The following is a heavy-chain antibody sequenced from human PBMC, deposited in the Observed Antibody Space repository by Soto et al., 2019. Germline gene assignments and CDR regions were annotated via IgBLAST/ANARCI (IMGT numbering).Heavy chain of an antibody. Sequence: QVQLQESGPGLVRPSGTVSLTCAVSGLSISSDIWWSWVRQPPGKGLEWIGEIHHSGSTNYNPSLKSRVTMSVVPSKDLFSLTLTSVTAADTAFYYCARDQGSHPGDWGQGTLVSVSS. CDR1: GLSISSDIW. D-gene: IGHD6-13*01. J-gene: IGHJ4*02. V-gene: IGHV4-4*02. CDR2: IHHSGST. CDR3: ARDQGSHPGD.